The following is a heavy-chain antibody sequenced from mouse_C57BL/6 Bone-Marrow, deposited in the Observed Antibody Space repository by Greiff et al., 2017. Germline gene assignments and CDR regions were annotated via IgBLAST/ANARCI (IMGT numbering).Heavy chain of an antibody. CDR1: GYTFTDYY. J-gene: IGHJ4*01. Sequence: VQLQQSGPVLVKPGASVKMSCKASGYTFTDYYMNWVKQSHGKSLEWIGVINPYNGGTSYNQKFKGKATLTVDKSSSTAYMELNSLTSEDSAVYYCARGDDYGSYYYAMDYWGQGTSVTVSS. V-gene: IGHV1-19*01. D-gene: IGHD1-1*01. CDR2: INPYNGGT. CDR3: ARGDDYGSYYYAMDY.